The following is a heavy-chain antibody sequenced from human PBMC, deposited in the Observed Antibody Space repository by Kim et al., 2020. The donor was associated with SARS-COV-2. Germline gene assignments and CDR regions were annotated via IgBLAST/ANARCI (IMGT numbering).Heavy chain of an antibody. Sequence: GGSLRLSCAASGFTFSNAWMNWVRQAPGKGLEWVGRIKSKTDGGTTDYAAPVKGRFTISRDDSKNTLYLQMNSLKTEDTAVYYCTTQYSGYDPPRAYWGQGTLVTVSS. CDR2: IKSKTDGGTT. D-gene: IGHD5-12*01. CDR3: TTQYSGYDPPRAY. J-gene: IGHJ4*02. V-gene: IGHV3-15*01. CDR1: GFTFSNAW.